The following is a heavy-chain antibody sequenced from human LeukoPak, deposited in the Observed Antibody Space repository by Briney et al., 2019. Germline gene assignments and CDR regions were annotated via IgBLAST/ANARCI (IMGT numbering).Heavy chain of an antibody. CDR2: ISGSGGST. CDR3: AKDSHWILFDD. J-gene: IGHJ4*02. V-gene: IGHV3-23*01. CDR1: GFTFSSYA. D-gene: IGHD2-2*03. Sequence: GGSLRLSCAASGFTFSSYAMSWVRQAPGKGLEWVSAISGSGGSTYYADSVKGRFTIPRDNSKHTLYLQMNSLRDEDTAVYYCAKDSHWILFDDWGQGTLVTVSS.